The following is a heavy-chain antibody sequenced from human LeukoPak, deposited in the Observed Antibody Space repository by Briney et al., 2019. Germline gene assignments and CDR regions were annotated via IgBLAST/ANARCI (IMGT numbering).Heavy chain of an antibody. CDR3: AREKVAGAFDS. CDR2: ISSSGDIK. Sequence: GGSLRLSCAASGLTFSDYYMSWIRQAPGKGLEWVSDISSSGDIKSYADSEKGRFAVSRDNAKKSLHLQMNSLRAEDTAVYFCAREKVAGAFDSWGRGTLVTVSS. J-gene: IGHJ4*02. CDR1: GLTFSDYY. V-gene: IGHV3-11*01. D-gene: IGHD6-19*01.